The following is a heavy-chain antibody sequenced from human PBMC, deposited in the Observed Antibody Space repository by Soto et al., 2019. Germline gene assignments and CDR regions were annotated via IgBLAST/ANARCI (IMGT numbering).Heavy chain of an antibody. CDR1: GYTFTSYA. Sequence: QVQLVQSGAEEKKPGASVKVSCKASGYTFTSYAMHWVRQAPGQRLEWMGWINAGNGNTKYSQKFQGRVTITRDTSASTAYMKLSSLRSEDTAVYYCARVSGWYVLDYWGQGTLVTVSS. CDR2: INAGNGNT. D-gene: IGHD6-19*01. J-gene: IGHJ4*02. V-gene: IGHV1-3*05. CDR3: ARVSGWYVLDY.